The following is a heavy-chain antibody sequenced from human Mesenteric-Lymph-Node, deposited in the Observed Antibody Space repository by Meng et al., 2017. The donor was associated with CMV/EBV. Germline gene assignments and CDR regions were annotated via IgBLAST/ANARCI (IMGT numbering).Heavy chain of an antibody. CDR1: GFTFTNAW. CDR2: FYSSGRST. V-gene: IGHV3-23*03. Sequence: GGSLRLSCAASGFTFTNAWMSWVRQAPGKGLEWVSVFYSSGRSTYYADSVKGRFTISRDNSKNTLYLQMNSLRAEDTAVYYCANQHYISGWSDAFDIWGQGTVVTVSS. J-gene: IGHJ3*02. D-gene: IGHD6-19*01. CDR3: ANQHYISGWSDAFDI.